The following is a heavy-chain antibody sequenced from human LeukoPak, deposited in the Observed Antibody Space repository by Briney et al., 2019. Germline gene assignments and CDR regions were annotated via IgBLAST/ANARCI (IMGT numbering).Heavy chain of an antibody. Sequence: GGSLRLSCAASGFTFSSYGMHWVRQAPDKGLEWVAVIWYDGSNKYYADSVKGRFTISRDNSKNTLYLQMNSLRAEDTAVCYCARRSEGSSFDYWGQGTLVTVSS. CDR3: ARRSEGSSFDY. V-gene: IGHV3-33*01. J-gene: IGHJ4*02. D-gene: IGHD6-6*01. CDR1: GFTFSSYG. CDR2: IWYDGSNK.